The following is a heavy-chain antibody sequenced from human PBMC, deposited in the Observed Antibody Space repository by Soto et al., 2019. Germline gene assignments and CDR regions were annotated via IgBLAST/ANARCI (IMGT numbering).Heavy chain of an antibody. CDR1: GFTFTSSA. J-gene: IGHJ6*02. Sequence: HMQLVQSGPEVKKPGTSVKVSCKASGFTFTSSAVQWVRQARGQRLEWIGWIVVGSGNTNYAQKFQERVTITRDMSTSTAYMELSSLRSEDTAVYYCAADGGHFWSGLTNWYGMDVWGQGTTVTVSS. V-gene: IGHV1-58*01. CDR3: AADGGHFWSGLTNWYGMDV. CDR2: IVVGSGNT. D-gene: IGHD3-3*02.